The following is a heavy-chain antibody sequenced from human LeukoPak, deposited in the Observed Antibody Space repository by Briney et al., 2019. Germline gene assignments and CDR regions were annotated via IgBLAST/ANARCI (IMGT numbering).Heavy chain of an antibody. CDR1: GYTFTGYY. J-gene: IGHJ6*02. Sequence: GASVKVSCKASGYTFTGYYMHWVRQAPGQGLEWMGWINPNSGGTNYAQKFQGWVTMTRDTSISTAYMELSRLRSDDTAVYYCARDSGSYSSGWYASANYYYAMDVWGQGTTVTVSS. CDR2: INPNSGGT. CDR3: ARDSGSYSSGWYASANYYYAMDV. V-gene: IGHV1-2*04. D-gene: IGHD6-19*01.